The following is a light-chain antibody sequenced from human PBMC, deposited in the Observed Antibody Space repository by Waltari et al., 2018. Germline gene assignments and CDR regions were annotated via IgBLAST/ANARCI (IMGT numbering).Light chain of an antibody. CDR1: QSVGRS. V-gene: IGKV3-20*01. CDR2: GAS. Sequence: EIVLTQSPGTLSLSPGDRATLSCRASQSVGRSLAWYQQKPGQAPRLLIYGASIRATGIPDRFSGGGSGTDFSLTISRLEPEDFAAYHCQHYVRLPVTFGQGTKVEIK. J-gene: IGKJ1*01. CDR3: QHYVRLPVT.